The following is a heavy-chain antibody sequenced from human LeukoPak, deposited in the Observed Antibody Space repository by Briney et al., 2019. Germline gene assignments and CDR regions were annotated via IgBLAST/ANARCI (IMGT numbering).Heavy chain of an antibody. CDR3: ARGDIVVVPAANGFDP. J-gene: IGHJ5*02. D-gene: IGHD2-2*01. CDR1: GGSISSGDYY. Sequence: SQTLSLTCTVSGGSISSGDYYWSWIRQPPGKGLEWIGYIYYSGSTCYNPSLKSRVTISVDTSKNQFSLKLSSVTAADTAVYYCARGDIVVVPAANGFDPWGQGTLVTVSS. CDR2: IYYSGST. V-gene: IGHV4-30-4*08.